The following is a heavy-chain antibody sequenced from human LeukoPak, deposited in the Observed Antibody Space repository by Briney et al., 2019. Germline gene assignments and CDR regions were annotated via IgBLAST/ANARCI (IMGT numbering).Heavy chain of an antibody. V-gene: IGHV3-7*01. CDR1: GFTFSSYW. D-gene: IGHD6-13*01. CDR2: IKQDGSEK. CDR3: ARVGSSWYGARNNWFDP. J-gene: IGHJ5*02. Sequence: GGSLRLSCAASGFTFSSYWMSWVRQAPGKGLEWVANIKQDGSEKHYVDSVKGRFTISRDNAKNSLYLQMNSLRAEDTAVYYCARVGSSWYGARNNWFDPWGQGTLVTVSS.